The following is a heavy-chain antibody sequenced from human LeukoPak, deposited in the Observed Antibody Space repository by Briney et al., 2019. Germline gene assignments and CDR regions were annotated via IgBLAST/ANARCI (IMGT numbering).Heavy chain of an antibody. CDR1: GGSISSYY. D-gene: IGHD2-2*01. Sequence: SETLSLTCTLAGGSISSYYWSWIRQRPGKGREWFVYIYYSGSTNYNPSLKSRVTISVDTSKTQFSLKLSSVTAADTAVYYCASLRGQLRNWFDPWGQGTLVTVSS. V-gene: IGHV4-59*01. CDR2: IYYSGST. CDR3: ASLRGQLRNWFDP. J-gene: IGHJ5*02.